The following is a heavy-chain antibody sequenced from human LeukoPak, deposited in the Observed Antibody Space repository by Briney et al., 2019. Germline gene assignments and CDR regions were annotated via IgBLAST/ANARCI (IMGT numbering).Heavy chain of an antibody. D-gene: IGHD2-2*01. CDR3: ARDQGHCSSTSCPYYYYYYGMDV. J-gene: IGHJ6*02. Sequence: SETLSLTCTVSGGSISSYYWSWIRQPPGKGLEWIGYIYYSGSTNYNPSLKSRVTISVDTSKNQFSLKLSSVTAADTAVYYCARDQGHCSSTSCPYYYYYYGMDVWGQGTTVTVSS. CDR1: GGSISSYY. CDR2: IYYSGST. V-gene: IGHV4-59*01.